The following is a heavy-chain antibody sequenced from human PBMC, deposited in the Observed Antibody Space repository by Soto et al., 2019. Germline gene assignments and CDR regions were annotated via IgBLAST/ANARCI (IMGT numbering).Heavy chain of an antibody. CDR2: ISGDGTTI. Sequence: EVQLVESGVDSVQPGGSLRLSCAASGFPFSSYWMHWVRHTPGKGLEWVSRISGDGTTIYYADSVTGRFTVSRDNAKNTLSLQMSGLGAEDTAVYYCAREYYGLLTGYYNDHWGQGTLVSVSS. V-gene: IGHV3-74*01. CDR1: GFPFSSYW. D-gene: IGHD3-9*01. CDR3: AREYYGLLTGYYNDH. J-gene: IGHJ4*02.